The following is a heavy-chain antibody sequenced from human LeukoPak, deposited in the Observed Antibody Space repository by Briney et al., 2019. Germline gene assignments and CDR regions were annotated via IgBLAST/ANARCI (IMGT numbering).Heavy chain of an antibody. D-gene: IGHD2-15*01. CDR1: GGSISSHQ. CDR2: INHSGST. CDR3: ARAIKYCSGGSCYNWFDP. V-gene: IGHV4-34*01. Sequence: SETLSLTCTVSGGSISSHQWSWIRQPPGKGLEWIGEINHSGSTNYNPSLKSRVTISVDTSKNQFSLKLSSVTAADTAVYYCARAIKYCSGGSCYNWFDPWGQGTLVTVSS. J-gene: IGHJ5*02.